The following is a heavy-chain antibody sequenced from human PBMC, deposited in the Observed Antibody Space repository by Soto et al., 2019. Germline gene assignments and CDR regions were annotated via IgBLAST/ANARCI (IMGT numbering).Heavy chain of an antibody. J-gene: IGHJ6*02. Sequence: QVQLVQSGAEVKKPGSSVTVSCKASGGTFRSYSISWVRQAPGPGLEWMGGITPILDITTYAPKFQGRVTITADESTSTASMELSSLGSYDTAFYYCARPDEGGYSSNNHCFFTFAVWGQGTTGTV. D-gene: IGHD2-21*01. V-gene: IGHV1-69*01. CDR1: GGTFRSYS. CDR3: ARPDEGGYSSNNHCFFTFAV. CDR2: ITPILDIT.